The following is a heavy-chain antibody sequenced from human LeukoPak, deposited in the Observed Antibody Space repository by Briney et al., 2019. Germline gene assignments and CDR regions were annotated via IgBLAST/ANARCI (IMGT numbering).Heavy chain of an antibody. D-gene: IGHD4-23*01. J-gene: IGHJ5*02. Sequence: GASVKVSCKASGYTFTSYYMHWVRQAPGQGLEWMGIINPSGGSTIYAEKFQGRIIMTRDMSTTTDYMELSSLKSDDTAVYYCARDNSIHERGWWFDPWGQGTLVTVSS. V-gene: IGHV1-46*01. CDR2: INPSGGST. CDR3: ARDNSIHERGWWFDP. CDR1: GYTFTSYY.